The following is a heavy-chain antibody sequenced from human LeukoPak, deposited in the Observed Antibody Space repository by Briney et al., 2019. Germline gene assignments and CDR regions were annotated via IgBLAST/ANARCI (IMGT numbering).Heavy chain of an antibody. Sequence: PSETLSLTWAVYGGSFSGYYWSWIRQPPGKGLEWIGEINHRGSPIYSPSLKSRVTISVDTSKNQFSLKLSSVTAADTAVYYCARVSAPKWANDAFDIWGQGTMVTVSS. D-gene: IGHD2-8*01. CDR1: GGSFSGYY. V-gene: IGHV4-34*01. CDR3: ARVSAPKWANDAFDI. J-gene: IGHJ3*02. CDR2: INHRGSP.